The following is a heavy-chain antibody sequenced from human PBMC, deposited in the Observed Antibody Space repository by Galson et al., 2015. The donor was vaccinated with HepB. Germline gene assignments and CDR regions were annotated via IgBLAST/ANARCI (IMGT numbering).Heavy chain of an antibody. V-gene: IGHV3-23*01. CDR1: GFTFSYYA. CDR2: ISASGST. D-gene: IGHD5-24*01. J-gene: IGHJ4*02. Sequence: SLRLSCAASGFTFSYYAMTWVRQAPGKGLEWVSAISASGSTYYADSVKGRFTISRDDSKNTLFLQMNSLRAEDTAVYYCAKGWDYYDYWGQGTLVTVSS. CDR3: AKGWDYYDY.